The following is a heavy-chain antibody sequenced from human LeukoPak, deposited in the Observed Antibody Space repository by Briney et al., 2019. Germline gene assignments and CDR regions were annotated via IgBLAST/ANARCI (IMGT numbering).Heavy chain of an antibody. Sequence: GGSLRLSCAASGFTFSSYGMHWVRQAPGKGLEWVAVIWYDGSNKYYADSVKGRFTISRDNSKNTLYLQMSSLRAEDTAVYYCARGRGEWLRFAYFDYWGQGTLVTVSS. CDR2: IWYDGSNK. CDR3: ARGRGEWLRFAYFDY. V-gene: IGHV3-33*01. CDR1: GFTFSSYG. J-gene: IGHJ4*02. D-gene: IGHD5-12*01.